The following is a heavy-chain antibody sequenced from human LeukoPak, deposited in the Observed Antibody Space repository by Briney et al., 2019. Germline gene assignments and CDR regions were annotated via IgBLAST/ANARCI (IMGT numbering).Heavy chain of an antibody. J-gene: IGHJ1*01. V-gene: IGHV3-23*01. CDR1: VFTFSIYG. CDR3: AILHGYYDGTGCWVQ. Sequence: GGCLRLSSAPSVFTFSIYGMSWVRHAPGEGVEWVSFINTKGRRPSYADSVEGRFTITRHNPRNTLYMQMNSLRDEDTAVYYCAILHGYYDGTGCWVQWGQGTLVTVSS. CDR2: INTKGRRP. D-gene: IGHD3-3*01.